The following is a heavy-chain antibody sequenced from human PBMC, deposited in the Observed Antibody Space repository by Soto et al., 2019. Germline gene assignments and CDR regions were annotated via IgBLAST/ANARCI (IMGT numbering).Heavy chain of an antibody. Sequence: SQTLSLTCVISGNSVSSNSAAWIWIRQSPSRGLEWLGRTYYRSKWYNDYAVSVKSRITINPDTSKNQFSLQLNSVTPEDTAVYYCARDGVGSLEGYYYGMDVWGQGTTVTVSS. CDR1: GNSVSSNSAA. D-gene: IGHD1-26*01. CDR2: TYYRSKWYN. J-gene: IGHJ6*02. CDR3: ARDGVGSLEGYYYGMDV. V-gene: IGHV6-1*01.